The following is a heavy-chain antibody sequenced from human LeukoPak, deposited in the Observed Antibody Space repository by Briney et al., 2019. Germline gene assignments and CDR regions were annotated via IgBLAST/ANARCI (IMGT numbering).Heavy chain of an antibody. CDR3: ARDGLGYCSSTSCYAGPDYYYYGMDV. V-gene: IGHV3-21*01. CDR1: GFTFSSYG. CDR2: ISSISSYI. D-gene: IGHD2-2*01. J-gene: IGHJ6*02. Sequence: GRSLSLSRAASGFTFSSYGMHWVGQPPGRGLEWVSSISSISSYIYYAHSVKDRFTISRDNAKNSLYLQMNSLRAEDTAVYYCARDGLGYCSSTSCYAGPDYYYYGMDVWGQGTTVTVSS.